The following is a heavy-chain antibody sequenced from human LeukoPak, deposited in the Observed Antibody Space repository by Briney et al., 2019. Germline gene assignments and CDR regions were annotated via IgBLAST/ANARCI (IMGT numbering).Heavy chain of an antibody. J-gene: IGHJ6*02. V-gene: IGHV1-69*13. CDR3: ARGRIAAADFYYYYYYGMDV. Sequence: GASVKVSCKASGGTFSSYAISWVRQAPGQGLEWMGGIIPIFGTANYAQKFQGRVTITADESTSTAYMELSSLRSEDTAVYYCARGRIAAADFYYYYYYGMDVWGQGTTVTVSS. CDR2: IIPIFGTA. CDR1: GGTFSSYA. D-gene: IGHD6-13*01.